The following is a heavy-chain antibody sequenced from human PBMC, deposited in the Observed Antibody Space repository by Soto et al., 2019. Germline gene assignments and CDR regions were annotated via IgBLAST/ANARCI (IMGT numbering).Heavy chain of an antibody. CDR2: ITGTGGNT. CDR3: ARIRGYWYGLDV. J-gene: IGHJ6*02. Sequence: EVQLLESGGGSVQPGGSLRLSCAASGFPLSTYGMTWVRQAPGKGLEWVSAITGTGGNTYYVDSVKGRFTSSRDNSKNMLYLQVNSLRVEDTAVYYCARIRGYWYGLDVWGQGTMVTVSS. CDR1: GFPLSTYG. V-gene: IGHV3-23*01.